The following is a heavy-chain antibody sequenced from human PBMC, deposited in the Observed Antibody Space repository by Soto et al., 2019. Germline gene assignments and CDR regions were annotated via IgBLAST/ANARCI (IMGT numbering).Heavy chain of an antibody. CDR1: GYTFTTYD. CDR3: ARALGYSSTSRLDL. J-gene: IGHJ4*02. CDR2: MNPDTGNT. D-gene: IGHD6-19*01. Sequence: QVQLVQSGAEVEKPGASVKVSCKASGYTFTTYDFNWVRQAPGHGLEWMGWMNPDTGNTGYAQKFQGRVTMTRDTSISTAFMALSGLTAEDTAVYYCARALGYSSTSRLDLWDQGTLVTVSS. V-gene: IGHV1-8*01.